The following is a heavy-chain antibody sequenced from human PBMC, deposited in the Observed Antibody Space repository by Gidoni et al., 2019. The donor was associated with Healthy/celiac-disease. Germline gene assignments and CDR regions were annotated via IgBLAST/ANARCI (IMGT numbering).Heavy chain of an antibody. D-gene: IGHD3-10*01. CDR3: ARRGFGEFLPDY. V-gene: IGHV1-2*02. CDR2: INPNGGGK. CDR1: GYTFTGYH. J-gene: IGHJ4*02. Sequence: QVQLVQSGAEVKKPGASVKVPCKASGYTFTGYHMHWVRQAPGQGLEWRGWINPNGGGKNYAQKLQGRVTMTRDTSISTAYMELSRLRSDDTAVYYCARRGFGEFLPDYWGQGTLVTVSS.